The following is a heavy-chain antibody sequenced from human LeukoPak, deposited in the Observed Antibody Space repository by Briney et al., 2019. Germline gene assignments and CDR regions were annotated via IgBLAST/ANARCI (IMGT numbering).Heavy chain of an antibody. CDR2: INWNGGIT. CDR1: GFTFVDYG. J-gene: IGHJ4*02. D-gene: IGHD6-13*01. Sequence: TGGSLRLSCATSGFTFVDYGLSWVRQAPGKGLEWLSAINWNGGITEYADSVKGRLTISRDNAKNSLYLQMGSLRAEDTAFYYCARDRMGTSYSVPHFDSWGQGTLVTVSS. CDR3: ARDRMGTSYSVPHFDS. V-gene: IGHV3-20*04.